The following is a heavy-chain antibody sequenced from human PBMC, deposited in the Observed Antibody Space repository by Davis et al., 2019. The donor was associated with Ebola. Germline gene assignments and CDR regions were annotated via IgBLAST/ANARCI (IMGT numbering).Heavy chain of an antibody. D-gene: IGHD2-15*01. V-gene: IGHV3-11*01. CDR3: ARDVDATVVGAAFYYYGMDV. J-gene: IGHJ6*02. Sequence: GGSLRPSCAASGITLSSYWMSWIRQAPGKGLEWVSYISSSGSTIYYADSVKGRFTISRDNAKNSLYLQMNSLRAEDTAVYYCARDVDATVVGAAFYYYGMDVWGQGTTVTVSS. CDR1: GITLSSYW. CDR2: ISSSGSTI.